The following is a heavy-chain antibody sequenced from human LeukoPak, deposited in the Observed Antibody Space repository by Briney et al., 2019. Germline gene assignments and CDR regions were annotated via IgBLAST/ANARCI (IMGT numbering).Heavy chain of an antibody. V-gene: IGHV3-11*04. J-gene: IGHJ4*02. Sequence: GGSLRLSCAASGFTFSDYYMSWIRQAPGEGLEWISYISSSGGTIYYADSVKGRFTISRDNAKNSLYLQMNSLRAEDTAVYYCARDSDYGDFDYWGQGTLVTVSS. D-gene: IGHD4-17*01. CDR2: ISSSGGTI. CDR1: GFTFSDYY. CDR3: ARDSDYGDFDY.